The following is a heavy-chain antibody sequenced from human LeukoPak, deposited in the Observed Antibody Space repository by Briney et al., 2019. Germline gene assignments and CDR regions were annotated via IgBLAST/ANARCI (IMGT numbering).Heavy chain of an antibody. CDR2: IYSGGST. J-gene: IGHJ6*03. CDR3: RGVTPRGHYYYYMDV. Sequence: GGSLRLSCAASGFTVSSNYMSWVRQAPGKGLEWVSVIYSGGSTYYADSVKGRFTISRDNSKNTLYLQMNSLRAEDTAVYYCRGVTPRGHYYYYMDVWGKGTTVTVSS. CDR1: GFTVSSNY. D-gene: IGHD4-23*01. V-gene: IGHV3-53*01.